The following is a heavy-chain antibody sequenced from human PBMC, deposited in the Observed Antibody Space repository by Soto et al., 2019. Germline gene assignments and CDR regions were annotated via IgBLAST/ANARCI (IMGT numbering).Heavy chain of an antibody. J-gene: IGHJ4*02. CDR3: AKSPNFYCSSYHCYKYYFDY. CDR1: GFTFNTFG. V-gene: IGHV3-30*18. Sequence: EQLVESGGGVVLPGRSLRLSCAASGFTFNTFGMHCVRQAPGKGLEWVAVISYDGSDKYYSDSVRGRFTISRDNSMNTLYLQMNSLRTEDTAVYYCAKSPNFYCSSYHCYKYYFDYWGQGTLVTVSS. D-gene: IGHD2-2*01. CDR2: ISYDGSDK.